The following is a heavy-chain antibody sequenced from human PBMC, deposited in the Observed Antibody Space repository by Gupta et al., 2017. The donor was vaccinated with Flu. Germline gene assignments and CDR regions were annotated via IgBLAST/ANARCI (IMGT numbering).Heavy chain of an antibody. J-gene: IGHJ4*02. Sequence: VRQAPGKGPEWVAGTTASGATTWYANSVKGRFTISRDNSKNTLYLQMNSLRVEDTAVYFCVRREVARAAETDCWGQGTLVTVSS. CDR2: TTASGATT. CDR3: VRREVARAAETDC. D-gene: IGHD6-19*01. V-gene: IGHV3-23*01.